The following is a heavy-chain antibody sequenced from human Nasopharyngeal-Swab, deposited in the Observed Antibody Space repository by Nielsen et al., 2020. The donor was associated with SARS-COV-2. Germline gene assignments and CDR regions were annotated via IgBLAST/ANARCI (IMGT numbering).Heavy chain of an antibody. D-gene: IGHD3-3*01. Sequence: SVKVSCKASGGTFSSYAISWVRQAPGQGLEWMGGIIPIFGTANYAQKFQGRVTITADKSTSTAYMELSSLRSEDTAVYYCARGHQGTIFGVARGYYYGMDVWGQGTTVTVSS. CDR1: GGTFSSYA. J-gene: IGHJ6*02. CDR2: IIPIFGTA. V-gene: IGHV1-69*06. CDR3: ARGHQGTIFGVARGYYYGMDV.